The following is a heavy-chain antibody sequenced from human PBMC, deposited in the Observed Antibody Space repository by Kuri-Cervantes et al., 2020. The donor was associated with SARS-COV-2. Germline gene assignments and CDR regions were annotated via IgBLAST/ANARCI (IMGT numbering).Heavy chain of an antibody. V-gene: IGHV4-59*11. CDR1: GGSISSHY. J-gene: IGHJ3*02. CDR2: IYYSGST. Sequence: SETLSLTCTVSGGSISSHYWSWIRQPPGKGLEWIGYIYYSGSTNYNPSLKSRVTISVDTSKNQFSLKLSSVTAADTAVYYCARVWALYCSSTSCCTFAFDIWGQGTMVTVSS. D-gene: IGHD2-2*02. CDR3: ARVWALYCSSTSCCTFAFDI.